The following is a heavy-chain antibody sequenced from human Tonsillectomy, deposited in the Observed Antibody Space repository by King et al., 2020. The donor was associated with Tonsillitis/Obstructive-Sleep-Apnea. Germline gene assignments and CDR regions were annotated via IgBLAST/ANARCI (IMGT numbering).Heavy chain of an antibody. CDR3: AKDRRIAVSGTPGDAFDI. V-gene: IGHV3-9*01. CDR1: GFTFDDYD. Sequence: VQLVESGGGLVKPGRSLKLSCAASGFTFDDYDMHWVRQAPGKGLEWVSAISWNSGSVGYADSVKGRFTITRDNAKNSLYLQMNSLRAEDTALYYCAKDRRIAVSGTPGDAFDIWGQGTMVTVSS. D-gene: IGHD6-19*01. CDR2: ISWNSGSV. J-gene: IGHJ3*02.